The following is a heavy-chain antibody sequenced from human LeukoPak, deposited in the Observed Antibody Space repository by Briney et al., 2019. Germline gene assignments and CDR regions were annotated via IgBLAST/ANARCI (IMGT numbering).Heavy chain of an antibody. J-gene: IGHJ5*02. D-gene: IGHD2-15*01. CDR3: ARARPRRGIVVVVAATPNWFDP. V-gene: IGHV4-34*01. CDR1: GASINNHY. CDR2: INHSGST. Sequence: SETLSLTCTVSGASINNHYWSWIRQPPGKGLEWIGEINHSGSTNYNPSLKSRVTISVDTSKNQFSLKLSSVTAADTAVYYCARARPRRGIVVVVAATPNWFDPWGQGTLVTVSS.